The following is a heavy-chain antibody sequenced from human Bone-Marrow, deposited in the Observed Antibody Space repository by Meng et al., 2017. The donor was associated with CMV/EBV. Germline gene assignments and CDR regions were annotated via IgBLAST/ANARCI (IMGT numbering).Heavy chain of an antibody. J-gene: IGHJ4*02. Sequence: SETLSLTCSVSGGSISSSSYYWGWIRQPPGKGLEWIGSIYYSGSTYYNPSLKGRVTISVDTSNNQFSLKLSSVTAADTAVYYCARGDWYYFDYWCQGTLVTVSS. CDR3: ARGDWYYFDY. V-gene: IGHV4-39*07. CDR1: GGSISSSSYY. CDR2: IYYSGST. D-gene: IGHD3-9*01.